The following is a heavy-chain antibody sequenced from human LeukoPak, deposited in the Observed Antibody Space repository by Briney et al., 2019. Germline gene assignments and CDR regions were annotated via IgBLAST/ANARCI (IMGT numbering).Heavy chain of an antibody. D-gene: IGHD2-2*01. Sequence: GASVKVSCTASVSTFTSYYMHWVRQAPGQGLEWMGWINPNSGGTDYAQKFQGRVTMTRDTSLSTAYMELSRLRSDDTAVYYCTRATSVVVPAADHYYYGMDVWGQGTTVTVSS. CDR3: TRATSVVVPAADHYYYGMDV. CDR1: VSTFTSYY. CDR2: INPNSGGT. J-gene: IGHJ6*02. V-gene: IGHV1-2*02.